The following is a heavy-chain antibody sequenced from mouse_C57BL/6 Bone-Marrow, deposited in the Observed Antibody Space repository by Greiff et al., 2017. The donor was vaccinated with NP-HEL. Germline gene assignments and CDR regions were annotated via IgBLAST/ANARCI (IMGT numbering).Heavy chain of an antibody. CDR2: ISDGGSYT. Sequence: EVKLMESGGGLVKPGGSLKLSCAASGFTFSSYAMSWVRQTPEKRLEWVATISDGGSYTYYPDNVKGRFTISRDNAKNNLYLQMSHLKSEDTAMYYCAREDGSSYLYAMDYWGQGTSVTVSS. D-gene: IGHD1-1*01. CDR1: GFTFSSYA. CDR3: AREDGSSYLYAMDY. J-gene: IGHJ4*01. V-gene: IGHV5-4*01.